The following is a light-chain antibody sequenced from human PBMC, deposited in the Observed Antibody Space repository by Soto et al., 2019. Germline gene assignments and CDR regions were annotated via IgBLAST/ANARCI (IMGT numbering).Light chain of an antibody. Sequence: QSVLTQPPSASGTPGQRVTISCSESSSNIGSNTVNWYQQLPGTAPKLLIYSNNQRPSGVPDRFSGSKSGTSASLAISGLRSEDEADYYCAAWDDSLNGSFGGGTKLTVL. V-gene: IGLV1-44*01. CDR2: SNN. CDR3: AAWDDSLNGS. CDR1: SSNIGSNT. J-gene: IGLJ2*01.